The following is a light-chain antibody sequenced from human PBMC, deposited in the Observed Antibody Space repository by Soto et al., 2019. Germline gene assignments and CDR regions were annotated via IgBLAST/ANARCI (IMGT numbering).Light chain of an antibody. CDR2: EVS. CDR3: SSYTSSSTKGV. V-gene: IGLV2-14*01. Sequence: QSVLIQPPSVAGSPGQSVTISCTGTSSDVGGYNYVSWYQQHPGKAPKLMIYEVSNRPSGVSNRFSGSKSGNTASLTISGLQAEDEADYYCSSYTSSSTKGVFGTGTKVTVL. J-gene: IGLJ1*01. CDR1: SSDVGGYNY.